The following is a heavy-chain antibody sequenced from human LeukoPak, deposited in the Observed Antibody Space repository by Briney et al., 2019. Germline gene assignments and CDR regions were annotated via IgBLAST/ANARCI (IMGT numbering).Heavy chain of an antibody. Sequence: GGSLRLSCAASGFTFCSHAIHWVRQAPGKGLEWVAVISYDGNNEYYADSVKGRFTISRDNSKNTLFLQMNSLRAEDTALYYCAREKYSSNWYIGPIDYWGQGTLVTVSS. CDR1: GFTFCSHA. V-gene: IGHV3-30-3*01. CDR3: AREKYSSNWYIGPIDY. J-gene: IGHJ4*02. D-gene: IGHD6-13*01. CDR2: ISYDGNNE.